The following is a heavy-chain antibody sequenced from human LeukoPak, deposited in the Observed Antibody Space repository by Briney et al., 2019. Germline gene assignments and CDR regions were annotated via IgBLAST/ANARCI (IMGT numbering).Heavy chain of an antibody. J-gene: IGHJ4*02. V-gene: IGHV3-23*01. CDR1: GVTFNNYA. CDR2: ISSSGRST. CDR3: AKRRRDNAPTIDY. Sequence: PGGSLRLSCAASGVTFNNYAMTWVRQAPGKGLEWVSSISSSGRSTYSADSAKGRFTISRDNSKNTLYLQMNSLRVEDTAVYYCAKRRRDNAPTIDYWGKGTLVTVSS. D-gene: IGHD5-24*01.